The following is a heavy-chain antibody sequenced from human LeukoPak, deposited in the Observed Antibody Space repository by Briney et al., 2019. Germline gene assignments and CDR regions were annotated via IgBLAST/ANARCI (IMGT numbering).Heavy chain of an antibody. CDR1: GYTFTSYA. Sequence: ASVKVSCKASGYTFTSYAMNWVRQAPGQGLEWMGWINTNTGNPTYAQGFTGRFVFSLDTSVSTAYLQISSPKAEDTAVYYCARGKDYVLLWFGELSSPFDYWGQGTLVTVSS. J-gene: IGHJ4*02. V-gene: IGHV7-4-1*02. D-gene: IGHD3-10*01. CDR3: ARGKDYVLLWFGELSSPFDY. CDR2: INTNTGNP.